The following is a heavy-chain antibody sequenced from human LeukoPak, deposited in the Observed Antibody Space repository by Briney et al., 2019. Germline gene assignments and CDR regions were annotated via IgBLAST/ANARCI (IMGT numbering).Heavy chain of an antibody. V-gene: IGHV3-21*01. CDR3: ARSTTSGDYFDY. Sequence: GGSLRLSCAASGFTFSSYSMNWVRQAPGKGLEWVSSISSSSSYIYYADSVKGRFTISRDNAKNSLYLQMNSLRAEDTAVYYCARSTTSGDYFDYWDQGTLVTVSS. CDR1: GFTFSSYS. CDR2: ISSSSSYI. D-gene: IGHD4-11*01. J-gene: IGHJ4*02.